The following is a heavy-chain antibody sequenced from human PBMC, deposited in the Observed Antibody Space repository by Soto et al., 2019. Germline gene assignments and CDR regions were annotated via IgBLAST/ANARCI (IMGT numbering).Heavy chain of an antibody. CDR2: MWYHGRDL. D-gene: IGHD3-16*01. Sequence: RLSCAASGFSYSDYVMHWSRQAPGNGLVWVAVMWYHGRDLFYTDSVKGRFTISRDNSKSTLFLQMNSLRADDTAVYYCARDQGGQRGQFTFDLWGQALLVTVS. V-gene: IGHV3-33*01. J-gene: IGHJ4*02. CDR3: ARDQGGQRGQFTFDL. CDR1: GFSYSDYV.